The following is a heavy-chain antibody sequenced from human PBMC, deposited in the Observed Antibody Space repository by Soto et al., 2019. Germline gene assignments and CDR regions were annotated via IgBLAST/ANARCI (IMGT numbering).Heavy chain of an antibody. CDR1: GFTLRDYA. CDR2: ISSSSSYI. Sequence: GGSLRLSCAASGFTLRDYAMSWVRQAPGKGLEWVSSISSSSSYIYYADSVKGRFTISRDNAKNSLYLQMNSLRAEDTAVYYCARDEEWLRSYYFDYWGQGTLVTVSS. V-gene: IGHV3-21*01. CDR3: ARDEEWLRSYYFDY. J-gene: IGHJ4*02. D-gene: IGHD5-12*01.